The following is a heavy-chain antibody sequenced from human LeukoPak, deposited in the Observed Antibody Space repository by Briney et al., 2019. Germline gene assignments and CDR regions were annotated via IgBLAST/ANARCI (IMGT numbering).Heavy chain of an antibody. J-gene: IGHJ3*02. CDR1: GFTFSSYA. V-gene: IGHV3-53*01. Sequence: PGGSLRLSCAASGFTFSSYAMHWVRQAPGKGLEWVSVIYSGGSTYYADSVKGRFTISRDNSKNTLYLQMNSLRAEDTAVYYCARRRDFRNSDAFDIWGQGTMVTVSS. D-gene: IGHD3-9*01. CDR2: IYSGGST. CDR3: ARRRDFRNSDAFDI.